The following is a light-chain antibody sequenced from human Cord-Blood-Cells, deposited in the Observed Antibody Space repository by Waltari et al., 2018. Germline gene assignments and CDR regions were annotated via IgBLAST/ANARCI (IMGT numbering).Light chain of an antibody. CDR3: QQYDNLPLT. CDR1: QDISNY. CDR2: DAS. J-gene: IGKJ4*01. Sequence: DIQVTQSPSSLPASVADRVTITCQASQDISNYLNWYQQKPGKAPKLLIYDASNLETGVPSRFSGSGSGTDFTFTISSLQPEDIATYYCQQYDNLPLTFGGGTKVEIK. V-gene: IGKV1-33*01.